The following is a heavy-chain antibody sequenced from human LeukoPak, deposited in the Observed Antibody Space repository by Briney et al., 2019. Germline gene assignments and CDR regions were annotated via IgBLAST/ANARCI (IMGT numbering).Heavy chain of an antibody. J-gene: IGHJ6*04. D-gene: IGHD2-2*01. Sequence: GGSLRLSCAASGFTFSSYAMHWVRQAPGKGLEWVAVISYDGSNKYYADSVKGRFTISRDNAKNSLYLQMNSLRAEDTAVYYCARIFREYCSSTSCYWPNYYYYGMDVWGKGTTVTVSS. V-gene: IGHV3-30-3*01. CDR3: ARIFREYCSSTSCYWPNYYYYGMDV. CDR1: GFTFSSYA. CDR2: ISYDGSNK.